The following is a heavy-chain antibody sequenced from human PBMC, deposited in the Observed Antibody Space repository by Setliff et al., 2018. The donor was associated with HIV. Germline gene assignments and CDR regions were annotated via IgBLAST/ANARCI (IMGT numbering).Heavy chain of an antibody. Sequence: WASVKVSCKTSGYTFSDYGITWVRQAPGQRFEWMGWISTFNGNTNYAQKFQGRVTMTRDTSTSTVYMELRSLRSDDTALYYCARFYGSGSYWSDYWGQGTLVTVPQ. CDR1: GYTFSDYG. CDR2: ISTFNGNT. CDR3: ARFYGSGSYWSDY. V-gene: IGHV1-18*01. D-gene: IGHD3-10*01. J-gene: IGHJ4*02.